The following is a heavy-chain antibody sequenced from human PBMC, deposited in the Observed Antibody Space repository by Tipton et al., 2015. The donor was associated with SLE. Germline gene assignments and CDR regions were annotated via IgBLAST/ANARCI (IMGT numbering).Heavy chain of an antibody. V-gene: IGHV4-4*02. CDR1: GGSISGNTW. Sequence: TLSLTCTVSGGSISGNTWWNWVRQPPGMGLEWIGEIHHRGTTNYNPSLKSRVTISVDKSKSQFSLKLNSVTPEDTAVYYCARVWGTGSRGVDYWGQGTLVTVSS. J-gene: IGHJ4*02. CDR2: IHHRGTT. CDR3: ARVWGTGSRGVDY. D-gene: IGHD2-2*01.